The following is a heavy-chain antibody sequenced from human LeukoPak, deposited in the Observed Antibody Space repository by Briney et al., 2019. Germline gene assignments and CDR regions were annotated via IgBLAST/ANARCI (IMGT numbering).Heavy chain of an antibody. J-gene: IGHJ2*01. CDR3: ARDLGVAAATDNWYFDL. CDR2: IYYSGST. CDR1: GGSISSYY. V-gene: IGHV4-59*01. D-gene: IGHD6-13*01. Sequence: SETLSLTCTVSGGSISSYYWSWIRQPPGKGLEWIGYIYYSGSTNYNPSLKSRVTISVDTSKNQFSLKLSSVTAADTAVHYCARDLGVAAATDNWYFDLWGRGTLVTVSS.